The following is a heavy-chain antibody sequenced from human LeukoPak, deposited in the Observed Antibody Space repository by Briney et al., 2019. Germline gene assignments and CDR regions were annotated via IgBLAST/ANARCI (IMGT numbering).Heavy chain of an antibody. Sequence: PGGSLSPSVQASESPFSNYWLSWFGRAPGKGLKGWANIKQDGSEKYYVDSVKGRFTISRDNAKKSLYLQMNSLRAEDTAVYYCARDDDWNYEDYWGQGTLVTVSS. J-gene: IGHJ4*02. CDR1: ESPFSNYW. D-gene: IGHD1-7*01. CDR2: IKQDGSEK. CDR3: ARDDDWNYEDY. V-gene: IGHV3-7*01.